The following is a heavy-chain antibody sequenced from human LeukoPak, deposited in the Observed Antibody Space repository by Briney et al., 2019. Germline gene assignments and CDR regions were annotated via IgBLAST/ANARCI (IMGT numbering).Heavy chain of an antibody. CDR2: INPNSGGT. Sequence: ASVKVSCTASGYTFTGYYMHWVRQAPGQGLEWMGWINPNSGGTNYAQKFQGRVTMTRDTSISTAYIELSRLRSDDTAVYYCAIPYSSSWYVYFQHWGQGTLVTVSS. CDR3: AIPYSSSWYVYFQH. J-gene: IGHJ1*01. CDR1: GYTFTGYY. D-gene: IGHD6-13*01. V-gene: IGHV1-2*02.